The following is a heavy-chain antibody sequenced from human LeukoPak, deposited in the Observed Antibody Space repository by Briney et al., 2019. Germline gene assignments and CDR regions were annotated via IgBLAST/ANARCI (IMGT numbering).Heavy chain of an antibody. CDR2: IRYDGSNK. CDR3: ANSHRGIVVVPAAPGEFDY. CDR1: GFTFSSYG. Sequence: GGSLRLSCAASGFTFSSYGMHWVRQAPGKGLEWVAFIRYDGSNKYYADSVKGRFTISRDNSKNTLYLQMNSLRAEDTAVYYCANSHRGIVVVPAAPGEFDYWGQGTLVTVSS. D-gene: IGHD2-2*01. J-gene: IGHJ4*02. V-gene: IGHV3-30*02.